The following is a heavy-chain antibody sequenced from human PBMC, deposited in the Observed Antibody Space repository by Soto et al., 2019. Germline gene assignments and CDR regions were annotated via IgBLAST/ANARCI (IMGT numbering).Heavy chain of an antibody. CDR3: ARYYDFWSGYYEPYYYYGMDV. V-gene: IGHV1-18*01. Sequence: ASVKVSCKASGYTFTSYGISWVRQAPGQGLEWMGWISAYNGNTNYAQKLQGRVTMTTDTSTSTAYMELRSLRSDDTAVYYCARYYDFWSGYYEPYYYYGMDVWGQGTTVTVS. CDR1: GYTFTSYG. J-gene: IGHJ6*02. CDR2: ISAYNGNT. D-gene: IGHD3-3*01.